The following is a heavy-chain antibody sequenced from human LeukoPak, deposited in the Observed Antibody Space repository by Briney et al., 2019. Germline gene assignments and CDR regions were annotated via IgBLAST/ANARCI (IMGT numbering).Heavy chain of an antibody. D-gene: IGHD7-27*01. CDR3: ARAPANWGRGNWFEP. J-gene: IGHJ5*02. CDR1: GYTFTGYY. CDR2: INPNSGGT. Sequence: ASVKVSCKASGYTFTGYYMHWVRQPPGQGLAWMGWINPNSGGTNYAQKFQGRVTMTRDTSISTAYMELSRLRSDDTAVYYCARAPANWGRGNWFEPWGQGTLVTVSS. V-gene: IGHV1-2*02.